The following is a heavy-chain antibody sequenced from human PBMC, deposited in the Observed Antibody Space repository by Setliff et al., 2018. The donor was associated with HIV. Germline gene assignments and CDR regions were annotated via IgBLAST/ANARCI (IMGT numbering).Heavy chain of an antibody. CDR1: GYTFTGYG. V-gene: IGHV1-18*01. CDR2: ISAYNGNT. Sequence: ASVKVSCKASGYTFTGYGISWVRQAPGQGLEWMGWISAYNGNTNYAQKLQGRVTMTTDTSTSTAYMELRSLRSDDTAVYYCARDPYSSSWNRIDAFDIWGQGTMVTVSS. J-gene: IGHJ3*02. CDR3: ARDPYSSSWNRIDAFDI. D-gene: IGHD6-13*01.